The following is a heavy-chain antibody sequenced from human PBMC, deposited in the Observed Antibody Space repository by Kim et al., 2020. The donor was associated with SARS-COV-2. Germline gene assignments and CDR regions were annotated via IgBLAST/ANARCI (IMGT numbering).Heavy chain of an antibody. J-gene: IGHJ6*02. CDR1: GFTFSSYA. D-gene: IGHD3-3*01. CDR2: ISGSGGST. V-gene: IGHV3-23*01. CDR3: AKSREVTIFGVKRPNYYYGMDV. Sequence: GGSLRLSCAASGFTFSSYAMSWVRQAPGKGLEWVSAISGSGGSTYYADSVKGRFTISRDNSKNTLYLQMNSLRAEDTAVYYCAKSREVTIFGVKRPNYYYGMDVWGQGTTVTVSS.